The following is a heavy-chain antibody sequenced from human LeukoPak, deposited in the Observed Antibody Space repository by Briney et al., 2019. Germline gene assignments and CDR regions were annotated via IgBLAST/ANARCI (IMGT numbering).Heavy chain of an antibody. D-gene: IGHD2-15*01. J-gene: IGHJ4*02. CDR1: GFTLSSYE. Sequence: GGSLRLSCTVSGFTLSSYEMSWIRQAPGKGLEWVSSIDYSGGSSYYADSVKGRFTISRDDSKNTLYLQMNSLRVEDTAVYYCAKSGLNRFDYWGQGTLVTVSS. CDR3: AKSGLNRFDY. CDR2: IDYSGGSS. V-gene: IGHV3-23*01.